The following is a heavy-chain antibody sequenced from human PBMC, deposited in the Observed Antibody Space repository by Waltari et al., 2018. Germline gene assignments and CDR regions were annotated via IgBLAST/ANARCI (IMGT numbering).Heavy chain of an antibody. D-gene: IGHD2-2*01. CDR1: GFTFSNYE. V-gene: IGHV3-48*03. CDR2: ISSSGGTM. J-gene: IGHJ4*02. Sequence: EVHLVESGGGLVQPGGSLRLSCAASGFTFSNYERNWVRPAPGKGREWVSSISSSGGTMFYAESVRGRFTISRDNAKNSLYLQMNTMRAEDTAVYYCARDLPAADIDYWGQGTLVTVSS. CDR3: ARDLPAADIDY.